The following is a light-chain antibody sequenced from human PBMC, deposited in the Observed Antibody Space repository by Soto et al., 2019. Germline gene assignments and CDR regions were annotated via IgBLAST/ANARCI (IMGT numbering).Light chain of an antibody. CDR2: GAS. V-gene: IGKV3-20*01. Sequence: EIEMTQSPGTLSLSPGERATLSCRASQSVSSTYLAWYQHRPGQAPRLLIYGASSRATGIPDRFSGSGSGTDFTLTISRLEPEDFAVYYCQQYSSSRCTFGPGTKVDI. J-gene: IGKJ3*01. CDR1: QSVSSTY. CDR3: QQYSSSRCT.